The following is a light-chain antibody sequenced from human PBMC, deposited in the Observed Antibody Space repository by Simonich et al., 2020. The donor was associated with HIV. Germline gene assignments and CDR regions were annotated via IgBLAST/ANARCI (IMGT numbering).Light chain of an antibody. J-gene: IGKJ4*01. CDR1: QSVLYSSNNKNY. CDR2: WAS. CDR3: QQYHSIPPT. V-gene: IGKV4-1*01. Sequence: DIVMTQSPDSLAVSLGERATIHCKSSQSVLYSSNNKNYLAWYQQKPGQPPKLLIYWASTRESGVPDRFSGSGSGTDFTLTISSLQAEDVAVYYCQQYHSIPPTFGGGTKVEIK.